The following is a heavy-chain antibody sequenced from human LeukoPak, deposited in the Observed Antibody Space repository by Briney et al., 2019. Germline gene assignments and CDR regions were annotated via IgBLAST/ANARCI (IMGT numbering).Heavy chain of an antibody. D-gene: IGHD3-10*01. Sequence: SVKVSCKASGGTFSSYTISWVRQAPGQGLEWMGRIIPILGIANYAQKFQGRVTITADKSTSTAYMELSSLRSEDTAVYYCARDPFYYGSGSPFDYWSQGTLVTVSS. CDR3: ARDPFYYGSGSPFDY. J-gene: IGHJ4*02. CDR2: IIPILGIA. V-gene: IGHV1-69*04. CDR1: GGTFSSYT.